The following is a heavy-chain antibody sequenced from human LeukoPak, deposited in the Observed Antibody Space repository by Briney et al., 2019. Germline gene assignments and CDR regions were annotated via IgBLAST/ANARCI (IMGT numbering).Heavy chain of an antibody. Sequence: GGSLRLSCAASGFTFSSYAMSWVRQAPGKGLEWVSAISGSGGSTYYADSVKGRFTISRDNSKNTLYLQMNSLRAEDTALYHCARVRPAPGRKYCSGGSCYSGAFDIWGQGTMVTVSS. CDR1: GFTFSSYA. V-gene: IGHV3-23*01. CDR2: ISGSGGST. CDR3: ARVRPAPGRKYCSGGSCYSGAFDI. J-gene: IGHJ3*02. D-gene: IGHD2-15*01.